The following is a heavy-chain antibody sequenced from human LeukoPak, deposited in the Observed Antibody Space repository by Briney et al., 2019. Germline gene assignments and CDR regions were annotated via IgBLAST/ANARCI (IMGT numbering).Heavy chain of an antibody. D-gene: IGHD5-12*01. CDR3: AREGYSGYDLADY. CDR2: IYSGGST. CDR1: GFTVSSNY. V-gene: IGHV3-66*01. J-gene: IGHJ4*02. Sequence: GGSLRLSCAASGFTVSSNYMSGVRQAPGKGLEWVSVIYSGGSTYYADSVKGRFTISRDNSKNTLYLQMNSLRAEDTAVYYCAREGYSGYDLADYWGQGTLVTVSS.